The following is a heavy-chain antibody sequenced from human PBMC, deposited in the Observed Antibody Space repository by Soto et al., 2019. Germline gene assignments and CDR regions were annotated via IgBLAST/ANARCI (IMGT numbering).Heavy chain of an antibody. Sequence: QVQLVESGGVVVQPGRSLRLSCAASGFTFRTSGMHWVRQAPGKGLEWVAVISDDGSNRYNIASVEGRFTISRDNSKNTLYLQMNSLRTEDTAVYYCAKGGGYSYGTNDAFDIWGQGTMVTVSS. J-gene: IGHJ3*02. V-gene: IGHV3-30*18. CDR3: AKGGGYSYGTNDAFDI. CDR2: ISDDGSNR. D-gene: IGHD5-18*01. CDR1: GFTFRTSG.